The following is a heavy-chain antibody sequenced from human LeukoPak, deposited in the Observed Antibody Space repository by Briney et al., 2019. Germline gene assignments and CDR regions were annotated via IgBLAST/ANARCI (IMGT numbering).Heavy chain of an antibody. Sequence: SETLSLTCTVCGGSISSYYWSWIRQPPGKGLEWIGYIYYTGSTNYNPSLKSRVTISVDTSKNQFSLKLSSVTAADTAVYYCARNMARGVVTSLDAFDIWGQGTMVTVSS. V-gene: IGHV4-59*08. CDR1: GGSISSYY. D-gene: IGHD3-10*01. CDR2: IYYTGST. CDR3: ARNMARGVVTSLDAFDI. J-gene: IGHJ3*02.